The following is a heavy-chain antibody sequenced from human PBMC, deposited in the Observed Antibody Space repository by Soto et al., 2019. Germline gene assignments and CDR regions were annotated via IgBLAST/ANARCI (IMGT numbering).Heavy chain of an antibody. Sequence: PGGSLRLSCASSGFTFSSYAMHWVRPAPGKGLEGVAVISYDGSNKYYADSVKGRITISRDNSKNTLYLQMNSLRAEDTAVYYCAREIARSDYGDPGYSCGMDVWGQGTMVTVSS. CDR1: GFTFSSYA. V-gene: IGHV3-30-3*01. CDR3: AREIARSDYGDPGYSCGMDV. J-gene: IGHJ6*02. CDR2: ISYDGSNK. D-gene: IGHD4-17*01.